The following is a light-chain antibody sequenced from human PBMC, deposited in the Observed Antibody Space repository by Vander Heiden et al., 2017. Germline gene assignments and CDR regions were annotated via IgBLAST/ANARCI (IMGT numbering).Light chain of an antibody. J-gene: IGLJ3*02. Sequence: QTVVTQEPTLSVSPGWTVTLTCGLSSDSVSTNYYPNWYQQTPGQAPRTLIYSTNIRSSGVPDRFSGSILGNNAALTITGAQADDESDYYCMLFMGCGIWVFGGGTKLTVL. CDR2: STN. CDR3: MLFMGCGIWV. V-gene: IGLV8-61*01. CDR1: SDSVSTNYY.